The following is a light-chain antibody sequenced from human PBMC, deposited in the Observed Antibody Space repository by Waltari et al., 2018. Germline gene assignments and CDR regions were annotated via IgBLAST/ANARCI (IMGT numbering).Light chain of an antibody. CDR2: DAS. J-gene: IGKJ1*01. V-gene: IGKV3-11*01. CDR1: QRVRSD. CDR3: QQRSNWPSWT. Sequence: EIVLTQSPATLSLSPGERATLSCRASQRVRSDLAWYQQKPGQAPRLLIYDASNRATGIPARFSGSGSGTDFTLTISSLEPEDFAVYYCQQRSNWPSWTFGQGTKVEIK.